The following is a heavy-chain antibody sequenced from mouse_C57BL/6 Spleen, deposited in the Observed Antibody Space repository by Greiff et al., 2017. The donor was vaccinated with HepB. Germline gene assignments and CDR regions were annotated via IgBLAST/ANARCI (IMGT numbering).Heavy chain of an antibody. J-gene: IGHJ1*03. CDR2: IRLKSDNYAT. CDR1: GFTFSNYW. D-gene: IGHD1-1*01. Sequence: EVKLVESGGGLVQPGGSMKLSCVASGFTFSNYWMNWVRQSPEKGLEWVAQIRLKSDNYATHYAESVKGRFTISRDDSKSSVYLQMNNLRAEDTGIYYCTAASSSDWYFDVWGTGTTVTVSS. V-gene: IGHV6-3*01. CDR3: TAASSSDWYFDV.